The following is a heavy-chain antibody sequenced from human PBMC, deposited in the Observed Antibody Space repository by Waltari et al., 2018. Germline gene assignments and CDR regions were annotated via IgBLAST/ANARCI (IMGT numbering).Heavy chain of an antibody. V-gene: IGHV4-38-2*02. CDR2: IYHSGVT. CDR1: GYSISSGYY. J-gene: IGHJ6*03. CDR3: ARVLYSGSYYAYYYYMDV. Sequence: QVQLQESGPGLVKPSETLSLTCTVSGYSISSGYYWGWIRQPPGKGLEWIGSIYHSGVTSYNPSLKSRVTISVDTSKNQFSLKLSSVTAADTAVYYCARVLYSGSYYAYYYYMDVWGKGTTVTISS. D-gene: IGHD1-26*01.